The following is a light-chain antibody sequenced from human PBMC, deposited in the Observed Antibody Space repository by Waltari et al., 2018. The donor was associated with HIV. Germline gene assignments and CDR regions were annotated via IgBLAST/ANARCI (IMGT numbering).Light chain of an antibody. CDR1: QSIKKD. Sequence: QLTQSPFSLSASVGDRVIITCRASQSIKKDLGWYQQKAGKPPKALIYAASRLQSGVPSRFSGSGSGAYYTLTISSLQPEDSATYFCLQDDSYPLTFGPGTKVD. CDR3: LQDDSYPLT. J-gene: IGKJ3*01. CDR2: AAS. V-gene: IGKV1-6*01.